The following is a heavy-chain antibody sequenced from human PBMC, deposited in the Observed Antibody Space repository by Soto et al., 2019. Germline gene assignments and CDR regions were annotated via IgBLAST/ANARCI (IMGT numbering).Heavy chain of an antibody. CDR1: GFTFSSYG. J-gene: IGHJ6*03. CDR3: AKDGPLYCSGGSCYYYYYMDV. D-gene: IGHD2-15*01. V-gene: IGHV3-30*18. Sequence: QVQLVESGGGVVQPGRSLRLSCAASGFTFSSYGMHWVRQAPGKGLEWVAVISYDGSNKYYADSVKGRLTISRDNSKNTLYLQMNSLRAEETAVYYCAKDGPLYCSGGSCYYYYYMDVWGKGTTVTVSS. CDR2: ISYDGSNK.